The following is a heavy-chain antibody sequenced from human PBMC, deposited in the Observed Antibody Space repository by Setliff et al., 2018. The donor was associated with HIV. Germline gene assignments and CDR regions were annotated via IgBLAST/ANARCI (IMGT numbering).Heavy chain of an antibody. D-gene: IGHD3-10*01. Sequence: LRLSCAASGFTFSDHYMDWVRQAPGKGLEWVGRTRNKVNSYTTEYAASVKGRFTISRDDSKNSLYLQMNSLKTEDTAVYYCARGRLLWSGSYYYYYRDVWGKGTTVTAP. CDR2: TRNKVNSYTT. J-gene: IGHJ6*03. CDR3: ARGRLLWSGSYYYYYRDV. CDR1: GFTFSDHY. V-gene: IGHV3-72*01.